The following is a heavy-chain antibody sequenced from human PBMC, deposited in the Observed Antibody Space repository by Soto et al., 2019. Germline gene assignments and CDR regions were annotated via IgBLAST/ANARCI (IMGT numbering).Heavy chain of an antibody. J-gene: IGHJ4*02. CDR2: IYSGGST. Sequence: EVQLVESGGGLIQPGGSLRLSCAASGFTVSSNFMYWVRQAPGKGLEWVSLIYSGGSTYYADSVKGRFTFSRDNSRNTLHLQMNSLRAEDTAVYYCARGHVAAPAGIFDHCGQGTMVTVSS. CDR3: ARGHVAAPAGIFDH. V-gene: IGHV3-53*01. D-gene: IGHD6-13*01. CDR1: GFTVSSNF.